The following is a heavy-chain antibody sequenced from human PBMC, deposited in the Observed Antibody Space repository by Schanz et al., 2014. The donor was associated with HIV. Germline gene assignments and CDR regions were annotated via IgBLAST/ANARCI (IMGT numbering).Heavy chain of an antibody. CDR3: AKNGDYAFYYFDY. CDR2: IGSGGGRT. CDR1: GFMFSSYG. J-gene: IGHJ4*02. D-gene: IGHD4-17*01. Sequence: EVPLLESGGGLVQPGGSLRVSCAASGFMFSSYGMSWVRQAPGKGLEWVSLIGSGGGRTYYADSVKGRVTISRDNSKNTLYLQMNSLRVEDTAVYYCAKNGDYAFYYFDYWGQGILVTVSA. V-gene: IGHV3-23*01.